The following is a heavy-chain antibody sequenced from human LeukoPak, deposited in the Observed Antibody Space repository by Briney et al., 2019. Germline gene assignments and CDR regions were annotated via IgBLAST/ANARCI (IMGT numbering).Heavy chain of an antibody. CDR2: ISTRSTYI. V-gene: IGHV3-21*01. J-gene: IGHJ4*02. D-gene: IGHD1-26*01. CDR3: ARRVGGSSFRDS. Sequence: GGSLRPSCAASGFSFSDFSMNWVRQAPGKGLEWISSISTRSTYIYYADSVKGRFTISRDNDKNSLYLQMDSLRVEDTAVYYCARRVGGSSFRDSWGQGTLVTVSS. CDR1: GFSFSDFS.